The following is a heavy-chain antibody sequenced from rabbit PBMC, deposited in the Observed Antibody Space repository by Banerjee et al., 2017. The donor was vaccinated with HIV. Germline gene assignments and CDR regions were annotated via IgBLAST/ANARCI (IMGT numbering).Heavy chain of an antibody. CDR3: ARDRYYTVGYDGAAYATGLNL. V-gene: IGHV1S40*01. J-gene: IGHJ4*01. CDR1: GFSFSSSYY. D-gene: IGHD6-1*01. Sequence: QSLEESGGDLVKPGASLTLTCTASGFSFSSSYYMCWVRQAPGKGLEGIACIYAGSSGSTYYASWAKGRFTISKASSTTVTLQMTSLTAADTATYFCARDRYYTVGYDGAAYATGLNLWGPGTLVTVS. CDR2: IYAGSSGST.